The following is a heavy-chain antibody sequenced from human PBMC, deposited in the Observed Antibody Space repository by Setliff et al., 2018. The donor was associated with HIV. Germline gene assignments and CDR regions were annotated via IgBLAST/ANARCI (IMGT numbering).Heavy chain of an antibody. CDR1: GGSITSHY. CDR2: VFYTGGT. D-gene: IGHD3-22*01. V-gene: IGHV4-59*08. CDR3: ARHWNYDTGLDPFNI. J-gene: IGHJ3*02. Sequence: SETLSLTCTISGGSITSHYWSWIRQPPGKGLEWIGYVFYTGGTNYRPSLRGRVTISVDTSKNHFSLKLNSVTAADTAVYYCARHWNYDTGLDPFNIWGQGTMVTVS.